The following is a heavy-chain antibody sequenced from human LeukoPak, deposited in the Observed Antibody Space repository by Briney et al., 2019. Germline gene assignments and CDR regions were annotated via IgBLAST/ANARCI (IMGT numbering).Heavy chain of an antibody. CDR1: GGSFSGYY. Sequence: SETLSLTCAVYGGSFSGYYWSWIRQPPGKGLEWIGEINHSGSTNYNPSLKSRVTISVDTSKNQFSLKLSSVTAADTAVYYCARQAGDIVVVVAATRRLGWFDPWGQGTLVTVSS. CDR3: ARQAGDIVVVVAATRRLGWFDP. V-gene: IGHV4-34*01. CDR2: INHSGST. D-gene: IGHD2-15*01. J-gene: IGHJ5*02.